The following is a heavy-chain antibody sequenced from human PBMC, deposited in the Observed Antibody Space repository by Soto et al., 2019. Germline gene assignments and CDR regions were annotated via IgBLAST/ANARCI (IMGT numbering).Heavy chain of an antibody. V-gene: IGHV4-30-2*01. CDR2: IYHSGST. D-gene: IGHD4-17*01. J-gene: IGHJ5*02. CDR1: GGSISSGGYS. Sequence: PSETLSLTCAVSGGSISSGGYSWSWIRQPPGKGLEWIGYIYHSGSTYYNPSLKSRVTISVDRSKNQFSLKLSSVTAEDTAVYYCARGIKYGVYSRWFDPWGQGTLVTVSS. CDR3: ARGIKYGVYSRWFDP.